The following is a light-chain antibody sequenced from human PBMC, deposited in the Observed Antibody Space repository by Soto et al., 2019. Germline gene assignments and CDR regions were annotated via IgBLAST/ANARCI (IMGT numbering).Light chain of an antibody. V-gene: IGKV1-9*01. J-gene: IGKJ3*01. CDR3: RQLKSYFFT. CDR1: QGISDY. CDR2: GAS. Sequence: IQLTQSPSSLSASVGDRVTITCRASQGISDYLAWYQQKPGKAPKLLNDGASTLQGGVPSRFSGSGSGTDFTLTIDSLQPEDLATYYCRQLKSYFFTFGPGTKVEIK.